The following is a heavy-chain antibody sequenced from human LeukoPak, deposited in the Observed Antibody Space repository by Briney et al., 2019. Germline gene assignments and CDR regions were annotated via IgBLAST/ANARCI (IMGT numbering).Heavy chain of an antibody. CDR3: ARDRTDGEGSNWFDP. V-gene: IGHV1-2*04. D-gene: IGHD3-10*01. Sequence: ASVKVSCKASGYTFTGYYMHWVRQAPGQGLEWTGWINPNSGGTNYAQKFQGWVTMTRDTSISTAYMELSRLRSDDTAVYYCARDRTDGEGSNWFDPWGQGTLVTVSS. J-gene: IGHJ5*02. CDR2: INPNSGGT. CDR1: GYTFTGYY.